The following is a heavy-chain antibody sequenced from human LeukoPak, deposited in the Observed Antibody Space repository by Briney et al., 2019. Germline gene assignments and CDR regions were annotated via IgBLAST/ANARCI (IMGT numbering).Heavy chain of an antibody. J-gene: IGHJ6*03. D-gene: IGHD2-2*01. CDR2: IRYDGSNK. CDR3: AKDWIYCSSTSCYGYYYYMDV. CDR1: GFTFSSYG. Sequence: GGSLRLSCAASGFTFSSYGMHWVRQAPGKGLEWVAFIRYDGSNKYYADSVKGRFTISRDNSKNTLYLQMNSLRAEDTAVYYCAKDWIYCSSTSCYGYYYYMDVWGKGTTVTVSS. V-gene: IGHV3-30*02.